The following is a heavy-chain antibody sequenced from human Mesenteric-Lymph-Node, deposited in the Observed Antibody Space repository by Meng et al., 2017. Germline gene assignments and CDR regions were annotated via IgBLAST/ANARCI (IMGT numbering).Heavy chain of an antibody. Sequence: VQLQESGQGLVKPSGTLSPTCAVSGGSISSSNWWRWGRQPAGKGLEWIGSTYYSGTYYYKPSIKSRVTISADTSKNQFSLQLSSVTAPDTAVYYCARHSYHSCFDPWGQGTLVTVSS. D-gene: IGHD2-2*01. J-gene: IGHJ5*02. CDR3: ARHSYHSCFDP. V-gene: IGHV4-4*02. CDR2: TYYSGTY. CDR1: GGSISSSNW.